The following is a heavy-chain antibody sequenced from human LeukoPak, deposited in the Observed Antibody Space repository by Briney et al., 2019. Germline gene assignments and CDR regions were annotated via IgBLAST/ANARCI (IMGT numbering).Heavy chain of an antibody. CDR1: GFTFSSYG. D-gene: IGHD1-26*01. J-gene: IGHJ4*02. Sequence: GRSLRRSCAASGFTFSSYGMHWVRQAPGKGLEWVAVISYDGSNKYYADSVKGRFTISRDNSKNTLYLQMNSLRAEDTAVYYCAKVEGARDYWGQGTLVTVSS. CDR2: ISYDGSNK. CDR3: AKVEGARDY. V-gene: IGHV3-30*18.